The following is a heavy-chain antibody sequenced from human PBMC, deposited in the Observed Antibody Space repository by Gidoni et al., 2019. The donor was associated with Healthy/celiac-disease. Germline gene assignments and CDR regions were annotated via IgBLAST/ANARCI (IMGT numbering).Heavy chain of an antibody. J-gene: IGHJ3*02. CDR3: AGGRGSLSAFDI. V-gene: IGHV4-59*01. D-gene: IGHD3-10*01. CDR2: NHYSGST. Sequence: QVQLQESGPGLVKPSETLSLTCTVSGGSISSYYWSWNRQPPGKGLEWIGYNHYSGSTNYHPPLQSPVTQSVDTSKDQFSPKLSSVAAADHAVYYCAGGRGSLSAFDIWGQGTMVTVSS. CDR1: GGSISSYY.